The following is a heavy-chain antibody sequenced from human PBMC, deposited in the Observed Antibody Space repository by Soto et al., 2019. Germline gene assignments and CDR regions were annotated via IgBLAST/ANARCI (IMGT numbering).Heavy chain of an antibody. V-gene: IGHV3-64*04. CDR2: ISSNGGST. Sequence: GGSLRLSCSASGFTFSSYAMHWVRQSPGKGLDYVSAISSNGGSTYYADSVKGRFTFSRDNSRNTLYLQMNSLRAEDTAVYYCAKGVYYDFWSGYSYYFDSWGQGTLVTVSS. J-gene: IGHJ4*02. CDR3: AKGVYYDFWSGYSYYFDS. D-gene: IGHD3-3*01. CDR1: GFTFSSYA.